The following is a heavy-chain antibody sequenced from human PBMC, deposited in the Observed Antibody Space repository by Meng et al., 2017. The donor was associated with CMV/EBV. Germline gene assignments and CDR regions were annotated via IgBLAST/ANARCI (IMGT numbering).Heavy chain of an antibody. V-gene: IGHV4-34*01. CDR1: GGSFSGYY. Sequence: SETLSLTCAVYGGSFSGYYWSWLRQPPGNGLEWIGEINHSGSTNYNPSLKSRVTLSVDTSKNQFSLKLSSVTAADTAVYYCARVRVLPNRGTKLLYLYWFDPGGQGTLVTVSS. J-gene: IGHJ5*02. CDR2: INHSGST. D-gene: IGHD2-2*02. CDR3: ARVRVLPNRGTKLLYLYWFDP.